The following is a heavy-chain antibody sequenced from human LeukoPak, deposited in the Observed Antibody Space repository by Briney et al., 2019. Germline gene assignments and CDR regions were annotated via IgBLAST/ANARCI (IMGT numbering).Heavy chain of an antibody. J-gene: IGHJ1*01. CDR3: ARCLGDGWWTIQH. CDR1: GGSFSGYY. Sequence: SETLSLTCAVYGGSFSGYYWSWIRQPPGKGLEWIGEINHSGSTNCNPSLKSRVTISVDTSKNQFSLKLSSVTAADTAVYYCARCLGDGWWTIQHWGQGTLVTVSS. CDR2: INHSGST. V-gene: IGHV4-34*01. D-gene: IGHD2-15*01.